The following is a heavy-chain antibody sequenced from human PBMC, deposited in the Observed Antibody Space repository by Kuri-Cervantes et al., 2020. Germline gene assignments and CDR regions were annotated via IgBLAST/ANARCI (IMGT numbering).Heavy chain of an antibody. CDR2: ISYDGSNK. CDR1: GFTFSSYG. J-gene: IGHJ5*02. V-gene: IGHV3-30*03. CDR3: ARGGSNWFDP. D-gene: IGHD3-10*01. Sequence: GESLKISCAASGFTFSSYGMHWVRQAPGKGLEWVAVISYDGSNKYYADSVKGRFTISRDNSENTLYLQMNSLRAEDTAVYYCARGGSNWFDPWGQGILVTVSS.